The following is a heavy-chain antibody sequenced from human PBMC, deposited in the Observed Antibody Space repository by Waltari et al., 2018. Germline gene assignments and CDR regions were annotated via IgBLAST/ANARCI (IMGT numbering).Heavy chain of an antibody. CDR3: AKDATFGDSSGYFED. J-gene: IGHJ1*01. D-gene: IGHD3-22*01. V-gene: IGHV1-8*01. CDR1: GYPFFNSA. CDR2: MNPKRGDT. Sequence: QVQLVQSGAAVKKPGASVKISCKASGYPFFNSAIYWLRQARGQGLEWMGWMNPKRGDTGYAQKFEGRLSLTRDTAKSTAYMELSGLGSEDTAVYYCAKDATFGDSSGYFEDWGQGTPVTVSS.